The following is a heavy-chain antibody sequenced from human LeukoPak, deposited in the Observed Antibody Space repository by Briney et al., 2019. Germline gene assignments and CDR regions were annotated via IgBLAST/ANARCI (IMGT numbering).Heavy chain of an antibody. CDR3: AKDRRRYCSGGSCYGPKDY. V-gene: IGHV3-30*18. CDR1: GFTFSSYG. D-gene: IGHD2-15*01. CDR2: ISYDGSNK. Sequence: GGSLRLSCAAFGFTFSSYGMHWVRQAPGKGLEWVAVISYDGSNKYYADSVKGRFTISRDNSKNTLYLQMNSLRAEDTAVYYCAKDRRRYCSGGSCYGPKDYWVQGTLVTVSS. J-gene: IGHJ4*02.